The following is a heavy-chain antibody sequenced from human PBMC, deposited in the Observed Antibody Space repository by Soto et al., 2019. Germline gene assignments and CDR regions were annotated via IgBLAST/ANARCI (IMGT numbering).Heavy chain of an antibody. CDR2: IYYSGST. CDR1: GGSISSGSYY. V-gene: IGHV4-31*03. D-gene: IGHD3-22*01. J-gene: IGHJ4*02. Sequence: SETLSLTCTVSGGSISSGSYYWSWIRQHPGKGLERIGYIYYSGSTYYNPSLKSRVSISVDTSQNQFSLKLSSVTAADTAVYYCARVGSYYYNSSQGYWGQGTLVTVSS. CDR3: ARVGSYYYNSSQGY.